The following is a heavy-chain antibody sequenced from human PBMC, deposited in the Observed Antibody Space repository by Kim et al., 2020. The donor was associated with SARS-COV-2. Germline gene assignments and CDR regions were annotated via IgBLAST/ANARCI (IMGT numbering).Heavy chain of an antibody. CDR2: ISSNGGRT. CDR1: RFTFSSYA. V-gene: IGHV3-64*01. Sequence: GGSLRLSCAASRFTFSSYAMHWVRQAPGKGLEYVSAISSNGGRTYYANSVKGRFTISRDNSKNTLYLQMGSLRAEDMAVYYCAREMGYCSGGSCYSGYY. D-gene: IGHD2-15*01. J-gene: IGHJ6*01. CDR3: AREMGYCSGGSCYSGYY.